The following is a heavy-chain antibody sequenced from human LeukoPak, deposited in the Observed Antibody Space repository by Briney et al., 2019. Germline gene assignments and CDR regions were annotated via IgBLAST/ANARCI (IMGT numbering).Heavy chain of an antibody. CDR3: ARVVPNEYYFDY. CDR1: GGSISSYY. CDR2: IYYSGST. V-gene: IGHV4-59*08. J-gene: IGHJ4*02. Sequence: SETLSLTCTVSGGSISSYYWSWIRQPPGKGLEWIGYIYYSGSTNYNPSLKSRVTISVDTSKNQFSLKLSSVTAADTAVYYCARVVPNEYYFDYWGQGTLVTVSS. D-gene: IGHD1-1*01.